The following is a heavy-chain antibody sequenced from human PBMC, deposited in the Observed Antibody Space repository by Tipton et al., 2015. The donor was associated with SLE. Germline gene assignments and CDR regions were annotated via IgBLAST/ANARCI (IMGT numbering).Heavy chain of an antibody. CDR2: ISYSVSN. D-gene: IGHD5-24*01. CDR1: GDSITSDY. V-gene: IGHV4-59*01. CDR3: ARMRGGYNAHH. J-gene: IGHJ5*02. Sequence: TLSLTCTVSGDSITSDYWTWIRQPPGKGLAWIGYISYSVSNNYNPSVRSRVSISLDTSKNQFSLKVKSVTTADTAVYYCARMRGGYNAHHWGQGILVTVSS.